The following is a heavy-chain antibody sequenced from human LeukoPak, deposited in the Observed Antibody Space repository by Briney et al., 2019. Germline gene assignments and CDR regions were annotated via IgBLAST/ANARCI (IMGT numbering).Heavy chain of an antibody. D-gene: IGHD3-3*01. CDR3: ARGLPGGITIFGG. Sequence: RGSLRLSCAASGFTFSSYWMHWVRQAPGKGLVWVSRINSDASLTSYADSVKGRFTISRDNAKNTLYLQMNNLRAEDTAVYYCARGLPGGITIFGGRGQGTLVTVSS. V-gene: IGHV3-74*01. CDR2: INSDASLT. J-gene: IGHJ4*02. CDR1: GFTFSSYW.